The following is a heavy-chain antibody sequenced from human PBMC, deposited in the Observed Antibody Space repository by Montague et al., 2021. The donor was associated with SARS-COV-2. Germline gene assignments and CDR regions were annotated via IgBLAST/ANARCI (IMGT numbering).Heavy chain of an antibody. J-gene: IGHJ4*02. CDR3: AKDIVRDYYDSSGYYGGSVDY. CDR2: ISGDGGST. CDR1: GLTFDDYA. D-gene: IGHD3-22*01. V-gene: IGHV3-43*02. Sequence: SLRLSCAASGLTFDDYAMHWVRQAPGKGLEWVSLISGDGGSTYYADSVKGRFTISRDNSKNSLSLQMNSLRTEDTALYYCAKDIVRDYYDSSGYYGGSVDYWGQGTLVTVSS.